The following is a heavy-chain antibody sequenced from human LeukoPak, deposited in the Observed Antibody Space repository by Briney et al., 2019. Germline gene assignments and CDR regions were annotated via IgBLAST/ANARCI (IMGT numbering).Heavy chain of an antibody. J-gene: IGHJ1*01. CDR3: ARVRDDYVWGSYSH. V-gene: IGHV3-7*01. CDR2: IKQDGNEK. D-gene: IGHD3-16*01. CDR1: GFIFSSYW. Sequence: GGSLRLSCAASGFIFSSYWMSWVRQAPGKGLEWVANIKQDGNEKYYVDSVKGRFTISRDNAKNSLYLQMNSLRAEDTAVYYCARVRDDYVWGSYSHWGQGTLVTVSS.